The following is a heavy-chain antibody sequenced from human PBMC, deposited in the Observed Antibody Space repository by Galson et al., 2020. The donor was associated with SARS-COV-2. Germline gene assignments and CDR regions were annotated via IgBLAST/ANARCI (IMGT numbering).Heavy chain of an antibody. J-gene: IGHJ6*03. CDR3: AQFPANCYFLPCTDYYYFYMDV. CDR1: AFTFSNHA. V-gene: IGHV3-23*01. Sequence: GGSLRLSCTTSAFTFSNHAMTWVRQAPGKGLEWVSALSQRGDITYYSDSVKGRFTISRDNSKNILYLHMHSLEAEDTAVYYCAQFPANCYFLPCTDYYYFYMDVWGQGTTVTVSS. CDR2: LSQRGDIT. D-gene: IGHD2-21*02.